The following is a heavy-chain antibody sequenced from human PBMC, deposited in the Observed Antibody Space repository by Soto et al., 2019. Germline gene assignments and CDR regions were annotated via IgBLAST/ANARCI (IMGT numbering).Heavy chain of an antibody. CDR1: GGSFSGYY. V-gene: IGHV4-34*01. CDR3: ARGRYCLTGRCFPTWFDS. Sequence: SETLSLTCAVYGGSFSGYYWSWIRQPPGKGLEWIGDIYHSGSTSFNPSFESRVAMSVDTSKNQFSLNLTSVTAADTAVYFCARGRYCLTGRCFPTWFDSWGQGALVTVSS. CDR2: IYHSGST. J-gene: IGHJ5*01. D-gene: IGHD7-27*01.